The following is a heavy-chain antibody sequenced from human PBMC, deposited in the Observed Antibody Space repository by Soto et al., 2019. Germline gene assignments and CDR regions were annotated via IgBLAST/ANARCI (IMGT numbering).Heavy chain of an antibody. D-gene: IGHD3-3*01. Sequence: SVKVSFKASGGTFSSYAISWVRQAPGQGLEWMGGIIPIFGTANYAQKFQGRVTITADESTSTAYMELSSLRSEDTAVYYCARDGPWSGPRYYYYGMDVWGQGTTVTVSS. CDR2: IIPIFGTA. CDR1: GGTFSSYA. CDR3: ARDGPWSGPRYYYYGMDV. J-gene: IGHJ6*02. V-gene: IGHV1-69*13.